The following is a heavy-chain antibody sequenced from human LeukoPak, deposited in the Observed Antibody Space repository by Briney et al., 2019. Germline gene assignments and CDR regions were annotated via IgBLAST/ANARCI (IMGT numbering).Heavy chain of an antibody. V-gene: IGHV4-34*01. J-gene: IGHJ5*02. D-gene: IGHD6-25*01. CDR1: GASFAGYS. CDR2: VDRVGYT. CDR3: ARERVVSDYDWFDP. Sequence: SETLSLTCAVHGASFAGYSWSWIRQSPGKGLEWIGEVDRVGYTIYNPSLKSRVNISMATSTTKFSWRLSSVTVADTAVYFCARERVVSDYDWFDPWGQGTLVTVSS.